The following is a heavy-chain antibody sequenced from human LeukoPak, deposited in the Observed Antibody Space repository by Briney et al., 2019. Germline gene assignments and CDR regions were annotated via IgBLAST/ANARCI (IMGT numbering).Heavy chain of an antibody. D-gene: IGHD2-15*01. CDR2: ISGSGGST. Sequence: GGSLRLSCAASGFTFSSYAMSWVRQAPGRGLEWVSAISGSGGSTYYADSVKGRFTISRDNSKNTLYLQMNSLRAEDTAVYYCAKDYCSGGSCYSDAFDIWGQGTMVTVSS. V-gene: IGHV3-23*01. CDR3: AKDYCSGGSCYSDAFDI. J-gene: IGHJ3*02. CDR1: GFTFSSYA.